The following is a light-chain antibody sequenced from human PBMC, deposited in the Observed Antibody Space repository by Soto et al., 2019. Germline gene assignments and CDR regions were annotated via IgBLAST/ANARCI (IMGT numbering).Light chain of an antibody. J-gene: IGLJ3*02. Sequence: QAVVTQSPSASASLGASVRLTCTLSSVYSSYAIAWHQQQPEKGPRYLMKLNSDGSHNKGDGIPDRFSGSSSGAERYLIISSLQSEDEADYYCQTWVTGMVFGGGTKLTVL. CDR2: LNSDGSH. CDR3: QTWVTGMV. CDR1: SVYSSYA. V-gene: IGLV4-69*01.